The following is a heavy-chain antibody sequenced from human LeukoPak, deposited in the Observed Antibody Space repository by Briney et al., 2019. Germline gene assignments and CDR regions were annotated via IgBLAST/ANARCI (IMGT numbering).Heavy chain of an antibody. J-gene: IGHJ5*02. CDR2: IYSDDAT. V-gene: IGHV3-53*01. Sequence: QPGGSLRLSCAASGFTVGSGRRMSWVRQAPGEGLEWISTIYSDDATNYGDSVKGRFTISRDNSRNTLDLQMNSLRVEDTAVYYCAKDRVSSSWYDWFDPWGQGTLVTVSS. CDR1: GFTVGSGR. CDR3: AKDRVSSSWYDWFDP. D-gene: IGHD6-13*01.